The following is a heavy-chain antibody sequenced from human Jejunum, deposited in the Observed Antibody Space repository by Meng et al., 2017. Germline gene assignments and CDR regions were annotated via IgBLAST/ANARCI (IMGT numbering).Heavy chain of an antibody. Sequence: SETLSLTCSVSGGSIRNYYWSWIRQAPGKGLEWVGYIYFSGTTHYNPSLKSRATISLDRSKNQFSLTLNSVTAADTAVYYCARTGLLNGFDIWGQGTMVTVSS. J-gene: IGHJ3*02. CDR1: GGSIRNYY. D-gene: IGHD1-14*01. CDR3: ARTGLLNGFDI. V-gene: IGHV4-59*01. CDR2: IYFSGTT.